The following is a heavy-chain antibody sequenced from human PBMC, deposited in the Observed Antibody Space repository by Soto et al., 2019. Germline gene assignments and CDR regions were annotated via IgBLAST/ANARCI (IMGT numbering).Heavy chain of an antibody. V-gene: IGHV3-23*01. CDR2: ISGSGGST. CDR3: AKATYYYDSSSYYPVYFDF. D-gene: IGHD3-22*01. CDR1: GFTFSSYA. Sequence: PGGSLRLSCAASGFTFSSYAMSWVRQAPGKGLEWVSAISGSGGSTYYADSVKGRFTISRDNSKNTLYLQMNSLRAEDTAVYFCAKATYYYDSSSYYPVYFDFSGQGILVTVSS. J-gene: IGHJ4*02.